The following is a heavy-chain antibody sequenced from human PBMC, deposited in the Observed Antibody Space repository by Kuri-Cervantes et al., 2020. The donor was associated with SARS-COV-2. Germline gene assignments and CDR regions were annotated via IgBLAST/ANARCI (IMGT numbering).Heavy chain of an antibody. CDR2: IYYSGST. CDR3: ARDRGGHDAFDI. J-gene: IGHJ3*02. D-gene: IGHD3-10*01. Sequence: GSLRLSCTVSGGSISSGSYYWSWIRQPPGKGLEWIGYIYYSGSTNYNPSLKSRVTISVDTSKNQFSLKLSSVTAADTAVYYCARDRGGHDAFDIWGQGTMVTVSS. V-gene: IGHV4-61*01. CDR1: GGSISSGSYY.